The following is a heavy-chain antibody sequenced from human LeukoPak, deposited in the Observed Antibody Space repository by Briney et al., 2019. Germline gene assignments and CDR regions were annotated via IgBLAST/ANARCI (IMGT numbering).Heavy chain of an antibody. V-gene: IGHV3-48*04. J-gene: IGHJ4*02. CDR1: GFTFSSYS. CDR2: ISSSSSTI. CDR3: ARDAHLDY. Sequence: GGSLRLSCAASGFTFSSYSMNWVRQAPGKGLEWVSYISSSSSTIYYADSVKGRFTISRDNAKNPLYLQMNSLRAEDTAVYYCARDAHLDYWGQGTLVTVSS.